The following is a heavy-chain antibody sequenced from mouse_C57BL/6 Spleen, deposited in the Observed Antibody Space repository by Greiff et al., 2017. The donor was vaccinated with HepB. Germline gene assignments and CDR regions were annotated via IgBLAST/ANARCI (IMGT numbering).Heavy chain of an antibody. Sequence: EVQLVESGGGLVQPKGSLKLSCAASGFSFNTYAMNWVRQAPGKGLEWVARIRSKSNNYATYYADSVKDRFTISRDDSESMLYLQMNNLKTEDTAMYYCVRQYDYVAYWYFDVWGTGTTVTVSS. CDR2: IRSKSNNYAT. V-gene: IGHV10-1*01. CDR3: VRQYDYVAYWYFDV. J-gene: IGHJ1*03. CDR1: GFSFNTYA. D-gene: IGHD2-4*01.